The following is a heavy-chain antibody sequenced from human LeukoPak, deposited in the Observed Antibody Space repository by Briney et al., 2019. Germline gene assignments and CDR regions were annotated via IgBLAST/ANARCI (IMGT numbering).Heavy chain of an antibody. CDR2: ISASGGST. D-gene: IGHD6-19*01. J-gene: IGHJ4*02. CDR3: AKEGSSGWYSFFDY. CDR1: GFTFSSYA. V-gene: IGHV3-23*01. Sequence: PGGSLILSCAASGFTFSSYAMSWVRQAPGKGLEWVSAISASGGSTYYAGSVKGRFAISRDKSKSTLYLQMTSLRAEDTAVYYCAKEGSSGWYSFFDYWGPGTLVTVSS.